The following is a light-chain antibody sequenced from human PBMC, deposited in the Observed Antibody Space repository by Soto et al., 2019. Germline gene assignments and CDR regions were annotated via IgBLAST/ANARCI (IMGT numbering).Light chain of an antibody. Sequence: DIQLTQSPSLLSSSVGDRVTITCGASHDISTFLAWYQQKPGKAPKLLIYEASTLQSGVPSRFSGSGSGTEFTLTISGLMTEDFAAYHCQQLYTLPFTFGQGTRLEIK. CDR1: HDISTF. J-gene: IGKJ5*01. CDR2: EAS. CDR3: QQLYTLPFT. V-gene: IGKV1-9*01.